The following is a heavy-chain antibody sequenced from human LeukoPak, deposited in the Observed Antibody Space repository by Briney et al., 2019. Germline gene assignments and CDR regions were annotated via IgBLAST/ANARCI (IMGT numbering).Heavy chain of an antibody. CDR1: GYTFTSYG. CDR2: ISAYNGNT. V-gene: IGHV1-18*01. CDR3: ARVGIVVVPAAIYYYYYYMDV. Sequence: ASVKVSCKASGYTFTSYGISWVRLAPGQGLEWMGWISAYNGNTNYAQKLQGRVTMTTDTSTSTAYMELRSLRSDDTAVYYCARVGIVVVPAAIYYYYYYMDVWGKGTTVTVSS. D-gene: IGHD2-2*02. J-gene: IGHJ6*03.